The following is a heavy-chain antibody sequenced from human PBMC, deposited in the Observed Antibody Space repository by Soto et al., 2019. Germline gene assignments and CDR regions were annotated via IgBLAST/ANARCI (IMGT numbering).Heavy chain of an antibody. CDR1: GYTFTTYW. V-gene: IGHV5-51*01. CDR2: IFPGDSDT. D-gene: IGHD6-6*01. J-gene: IGHJ4*02. CDR3: ARHGALYSSSSYY. Sequence: AGESLKISCKASGYTFTTYWIGWVRQMPGKGLEWMGYIFPGDSDTRYSPSFQGQVTISADKSITTAYLQWTSLKASDTAMYYCARHGALYSSSSYYWGQGTLVTVSS.